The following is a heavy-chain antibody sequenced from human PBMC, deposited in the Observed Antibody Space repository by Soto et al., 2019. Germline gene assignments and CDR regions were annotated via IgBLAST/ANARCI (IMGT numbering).Heavy chain of an antibody. CDR1: GYTFTGYA. CDR3: ARAAALAADFDY. CDR2: INAGNGNT. V-gene: IGHV1-3*05. Sequence: QVQLVQSGAEEKKPGASVKVSCKASGYTFTGYAMHWVRQAPGQRLEWMGWINAGNGNTKYSQKFQGRVTITRDTSASTAYMELSSLRSEDTAVYYCARAAALAADFDYWGQGTLVTVSS. J-gene: IGHJ4*02. D-gene: IGHD6-19*01.